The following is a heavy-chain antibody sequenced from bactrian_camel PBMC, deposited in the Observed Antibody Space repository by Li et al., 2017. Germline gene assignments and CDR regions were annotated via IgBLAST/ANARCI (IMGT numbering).Heavy chain of an antibody. CDR2: VYSDGSNT. CDR1: SSTYSGYC. D-gene: IGHD1*01. J-gene: IGHJ4*01. V-gene: IGHV3-2*01. Sequence: QLVESGGASVQAGGSLRLSCVASSSTYSGYCQGWFRQTPGKGLEWVSSVYSDGSNTYYADSVKGRFTASRDNGKNTMYLQMHSLKTEDTAVYYCARIYFLGGWTDWGQGTQVTVS. CDR3: ARIYFLGGWTD.